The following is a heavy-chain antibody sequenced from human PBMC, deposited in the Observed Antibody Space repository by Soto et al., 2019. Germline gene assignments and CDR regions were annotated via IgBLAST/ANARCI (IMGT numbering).Heavy chain of an antibody. J-gene: IGHJ6*02. Sequence: SETLSLTCAVSGVSMKNTDWWSWVRQSPGQGLEWIGEIHHTGDNKYNPSLRSRVTMSVDTSKKHVSLQLNSVTGADTAVYYCARGSALGTFGLDVWGQGTTVTVSS. CDR2: IHHTGDN. V-gene: IGHV4-4*02. D-gene: IGHD1-26*01. CDR3: ARGSALGTFGLDV. CDR1: GVSMKNTDW.